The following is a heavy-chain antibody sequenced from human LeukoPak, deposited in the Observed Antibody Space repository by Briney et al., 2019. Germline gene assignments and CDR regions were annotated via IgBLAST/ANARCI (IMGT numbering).Heavy chain of an antibody. V-gene: IGHV4-34*01. J-gene: IGHJ5*02. CDR1: GGSLNGYY. D-gene: IGHD3-16*01. CDR2: GGNSGGT. Sequence: PSETLSLTCAVYGGSLNGYYWSWIRQPPGKGLEWIGEGGNSGGTKFNPSLKSRVTISADTSKNQFSLKLSSVTAADTAVYYCARIMTTCWFDPWGQGTLVTVSS. CDR3: ARIMTTCWFDP.